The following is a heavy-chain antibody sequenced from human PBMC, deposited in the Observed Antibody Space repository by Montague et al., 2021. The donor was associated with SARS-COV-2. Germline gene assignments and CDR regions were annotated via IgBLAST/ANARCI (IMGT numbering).Heavy chain of an antibody. Sequence: SETLSLTCTFSGASRSTKNYYWGWIRPPPGKGLVWIGSISYSATSYSNPSLKSRVTMSVDTSRNQLSLNLSSVTVADTAVYSCARLGITLGGVIVIRYYFDFWGQGTLVTVSS. CDR3: ARLGITLGGVIVIRYYFDF. CDR1: GASRSTKNYY. D-gene: IGHD3-16*02. V-gene: IGHV4-39*01. J-gene: IGHJ4*02. CDR2: ISYSATS.